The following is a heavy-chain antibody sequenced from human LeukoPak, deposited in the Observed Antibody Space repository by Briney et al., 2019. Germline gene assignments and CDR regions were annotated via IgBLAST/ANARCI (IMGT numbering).Heavy chain of an antibody. CDR1: GFTFSSYG. V-gene: IGHV3-30*18. Sequence: GGSLRLSCAASGFTFSSYGMHWVRQAPGKGLEWVAVISYDGSNKYYADSVKGRFTISRDNSKNTLYLQMNSLRAEDTAVYYCAKARSYCSSTSCYAALYHYYGMDVWGQGTTVTVSS. CDR3: AKARSYCSSTSCYAALYHYYGMDV. J-gene: IGHJ6*02. D-gene: IGHD2-2*01. CDR2: ISYDGSNK.